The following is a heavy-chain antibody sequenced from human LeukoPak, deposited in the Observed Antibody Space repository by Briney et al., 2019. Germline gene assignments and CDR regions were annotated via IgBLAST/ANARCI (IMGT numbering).Heavy chain of an antibody. CDR2: IYYSGST. CDR1: GGSISSGDYY. CDR3: AREIGDYYGSGRSRTPDNWFDP. J-gene: IGHJ5*02. V-gene: IGHV4-30-4*01. D-gene: IGHD3-10*01. Sequence: SQTLSLTCTVSGGSISSGDYYWSWIRQPPGKGLEWIGYIYYSGSTYYNPSLKSRVTIAVDTSKNQFSLKLSSVTAADTAVYYCAREIGDYYGSGRSRTPDNWFDPWGQGTLVTVSS.